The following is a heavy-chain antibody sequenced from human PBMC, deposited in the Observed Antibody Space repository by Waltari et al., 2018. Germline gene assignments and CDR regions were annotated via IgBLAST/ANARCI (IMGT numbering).Heavy chain of an antibody. CDR3: ARLQVRGVMGYFDY. V-gene: IGHV4-38-2*01. CDR2: IYHSGST. D-gene: IGHD3-10*01. Sequence: QVQLQESGPGLVKPSETLSLTCAVSGYSISSGSYWGWIRQPPGKGLEWIGSIYHSGSTYYNPALKSRVTISVDTSKNQFSLKLSAVTAADTAVYYCARLQVRGVMGYFDYWGQGTLVTVSS. J-gene: IGHJ4*02. CDR1: GYSISSGSY.